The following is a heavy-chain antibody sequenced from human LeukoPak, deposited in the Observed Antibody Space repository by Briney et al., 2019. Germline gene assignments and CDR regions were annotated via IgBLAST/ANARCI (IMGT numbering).Heavy chain of an antibody. J-gene: IGHJ5*02. D-gene: IGHD5-24*01. CDR2: IYSGGST. CDR1: GFTVSSNY. Sequence: GGSLRLSCAASGFTVSSNYMSWVRQAPGKGLEWVSVIYSGGSTYYADSVKGRFTISRDNSKNTLYLQMNSLRAEDTAVYYCARPRIRDGYTWGFDPWGQGTLVTVSS. CDR3: ARPRIRDGYTWGFDP. V-gene: IGHV3-53*01.